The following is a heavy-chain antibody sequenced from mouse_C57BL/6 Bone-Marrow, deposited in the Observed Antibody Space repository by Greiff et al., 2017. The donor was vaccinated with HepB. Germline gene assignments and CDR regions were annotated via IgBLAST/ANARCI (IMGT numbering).Heavy chain of an antibody. V-gene: IGHV1-18*01. J-gene: IGHJ4*01. Sequence: DVQLQESGPELVKPGASVKIPCKASGYTFTDYNMDWVKQSHGKSLEWIGDINPNNGGTIYNQKFKGKATLTVDKSSSTAYMELRSLTSEDTAVYYCARGTMVTTEAMDYWGQGTSVTVSS. D-gene: IGHD2-2*01. CDR2: INPNNGGT. CDR3: ARGTMVTTEAMDY. CDR1: GYTFTDYN.